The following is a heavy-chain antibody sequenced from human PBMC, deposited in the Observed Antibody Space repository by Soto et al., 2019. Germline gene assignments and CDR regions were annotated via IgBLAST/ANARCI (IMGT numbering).Heavy chain of an antibody. Sequence: QVQLVQSGAEVKKPGSSVKVSCKASGGTFTTSAISWVRHAPGQGLEWRGGIIPIFSTADYAQKAQGRVTITADESTTTAYMELSSLRSEDTAVYYCARERHRENYGGNYSYAMDVWGQGTTVTVSS. J-gene: IGHJ6*02. CDR1: GGTFTTSA. CDR3: ARERHRENYGGNYSYAMDV. V-gene: IGHV1-69*12. CDR2: IIPIFSTA. D-gene: IGHD4-17*01.